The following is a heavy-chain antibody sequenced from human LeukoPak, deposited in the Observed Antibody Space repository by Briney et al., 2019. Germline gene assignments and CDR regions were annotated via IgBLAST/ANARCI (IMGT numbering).Heavy chain of an antibody. D-gene: IGHD5-18*01. CDR1: GYTLTELS. CDR3: ARGRSPGELWLSY. V-gene: IGHV1-24*01. Sequence: ASVKVSCKVSGYTLTELSMHWVRQAPGKGLEWMGGFDPEDGETIYAQKFQGRVTMTRDTSTSTVYMELSSLRSEDTAVYYCARGRSPGELWLSYWGQGTLVTVSS. CDR2: FDPEDGET. J-gene: IGHJ4*02.